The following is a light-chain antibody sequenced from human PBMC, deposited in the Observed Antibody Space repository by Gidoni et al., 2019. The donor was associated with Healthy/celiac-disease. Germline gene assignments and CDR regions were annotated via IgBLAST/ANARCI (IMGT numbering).Light chain of an antibody. V-gene: IGLV3-1*01. CDR2: QDS. Sequence: SDELTPPPSVSVSPGQTARIPCSGDKLGDKYACWYQQKPGQSPVLVIDQDSKRPSGIPERFSGSNSGNTATLTISGTQAMDEADYYCQAWDSSNVVFGGGTKLTVL. CDR1: KLGDKY. CDR3: QAWDSSNVV. J-gene: IGLJ2*01.